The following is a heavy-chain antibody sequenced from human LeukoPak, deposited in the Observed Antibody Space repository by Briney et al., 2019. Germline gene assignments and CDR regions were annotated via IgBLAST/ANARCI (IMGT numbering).Heavy chain of an antibody. Sequence: SETLSLTCTVSGGSISSYYWSWIRQPAGKGLEWTGRIYTSGSTNYNPPLKSRVTMSVDTSKNQFSLKLSSVTAADTAVYYCARVSDDSSGYYYYYYMDVWGKGTTVTVSS. CDR3: ARVSDDSSGYYYYYYMDV. CDR2: IYTSGST. V-gene: IGHV4-4*07. D-gene: IGHD3-22*01. J-gene: IGHJ6*03. CDR1: GGSISSYY.